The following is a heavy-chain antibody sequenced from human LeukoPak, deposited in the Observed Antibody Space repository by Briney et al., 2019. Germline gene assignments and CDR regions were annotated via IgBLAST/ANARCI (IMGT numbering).Heavy chain of an antibody. D-gene: IGHD3/OR15-3a*01. Sequence: GGSLRLSCAASGFRLSDYSVNWVRQAPGKGLEWISYITRDSGIKSYADSVKGRFTISRDNAMNSLSLQMNSLRDEDTALYYCARDLDWAFDSWGQGTLVTVSS. V-gene: IGHV3-48*02. J-gene: IGHJ4*02. CDR1: GFRLSDYS. CDR2: ITRDSGIK. CDR3: ARDLDWAFDS.